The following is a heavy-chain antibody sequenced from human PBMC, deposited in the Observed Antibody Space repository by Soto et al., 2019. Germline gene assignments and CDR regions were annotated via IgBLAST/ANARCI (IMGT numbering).Heavy chain of an antibody. Sequence: SETLSLTCAVSGGSISSGGYSWSWIRQPPGKGLEWIGYIYHSGSTYYNPSLKSRVTISVDRSKNQFSLKLSSVTAADTAVYYCARADYGDTGGRPPYYYGMDVWGQGTTVTVSS. D-gene: IGHD4-17*01. CDR3: ARADYGDTGGRPPYYYGMDV. CDR2: IYHSGST. CDR1: GGSISSGGYS. V-gene: IGHV4-30-2*01. J-gene: IGHJ6*02.